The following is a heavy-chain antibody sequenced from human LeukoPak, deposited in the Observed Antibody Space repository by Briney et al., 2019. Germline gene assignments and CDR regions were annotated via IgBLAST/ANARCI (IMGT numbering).Heavy chain of an antibody. V-gene: IGHV4-34*01. CDR1: GGSLSGYY. D-gene: IGHD6-19*01. Sequence: SETLSLTCAVYGGSLSGYYWSWIRQPPGKGLEWIGEINHSGSTNYNPSLKSRVTISVDTSKNQFSLKLSSVTAADTAVYYCARARRGYSSGWYLMYWGQGTLVTVSS. CDR2: INHSGST. CDR3: ARARRGYSSGWYLMY. J-gene: IGHJ4*02.